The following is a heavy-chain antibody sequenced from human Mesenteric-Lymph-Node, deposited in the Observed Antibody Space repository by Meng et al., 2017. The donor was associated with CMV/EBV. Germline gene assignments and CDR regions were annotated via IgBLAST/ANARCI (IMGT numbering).Heavy chain of an antibody. J-gene: IGHJ5*02. CDR1: GFTFSSYG. Sequence: GESLKISCAASGFTFSSYGMHWVRQAPGKGLEWVAVIWYDGSNKYYADSVKGRFTISRDNSKNTLYLQMNSLRAEDTAVYYCAKDSRLATIPGWFDPWGQGTLVTVSS. V-gene: IGHV3-33*06. CDR2: IWYDGSNK. D-gene: IGHD5-24*01. CDR3: AKDSRLATIPGWFDP.